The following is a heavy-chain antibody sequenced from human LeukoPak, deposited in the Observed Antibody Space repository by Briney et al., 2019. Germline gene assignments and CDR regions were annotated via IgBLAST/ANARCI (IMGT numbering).Heavy chain of an antibody. D-gene: IGHD6-13*01. CDR3: ARISDSSSWYPSHAYYMDV. J-gene: IGHJ6*03. V-gene: IGHV3-7*01. CDR2: IKQDGSEK. Sequence: PGGSLRLSCAASGFTFSSYWMSWVRQAPGKGLEWVANIKQDGSEKYYVDSVKGRFTISRDNAKNSLYLQMNSLRAEDTAVYYCARISDSSSWYPSHAYYMDVWGKGTTVTVSS. CDR1: GFTFSSYW.